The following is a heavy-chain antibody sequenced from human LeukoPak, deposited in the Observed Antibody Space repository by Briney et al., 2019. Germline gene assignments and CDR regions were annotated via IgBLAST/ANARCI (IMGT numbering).Heavy chain of an antibody. CDR2: INHSGST. CDR3: AREGVTGFDY. CDR1: GGSFSGYY. J-gene: IGHJ4*02. V-gene: IGHV4-34*01. D-gene: IGHD2-8*02. Sequence: SETLSLTCAVYGGSFSGYYWSWIRQPPGKGLEWIGEINHSGSTNYNPSLKSRVTISVDTSKNQFSLKLSSVTAADTAVYYCAREGVTGFDYWGQGTLVTVSS.